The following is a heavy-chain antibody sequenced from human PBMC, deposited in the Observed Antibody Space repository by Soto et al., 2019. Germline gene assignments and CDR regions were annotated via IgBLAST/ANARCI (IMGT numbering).Heavy chain of an antibody. CDR1: GGSISSYY. CDR3: ASGGDIAVARNDAFDI. J-gene: IGHJ3*02. Sequence: NPSETLSLTCTVSGGSISSYYWSWIRQPPGKGLEWIGYIYYSGSTNYNPSLKSRVTISVDTSKNQFSLKLSSVTAADTAVYYCASGGDIAVARNDAFDIWGQGTMVTVSS. CDR2: IYYSGST. D-gene: IGHD6-19*01. V-gene: IGHV4-59*01.